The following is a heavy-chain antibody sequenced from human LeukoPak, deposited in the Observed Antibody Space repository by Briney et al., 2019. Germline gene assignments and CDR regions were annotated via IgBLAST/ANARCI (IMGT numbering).Heavy chain of an antibody. CDR1: GGSISSSSYY. V-gene: IGHV4-39*07. J-gene: IGHJ5*02. CDR2: IYYSGST. D-gene: IGHD3-3*01. Sequence: SETLSLTCTVSGGSISSSSYYWGWIRQPPGKGLEWIGSIYYSGSTYYNPSLRSRVTISVDTSKNQFSLKLSSVAAADTAVYYCARGPPDYDFWSGCFDPWGQGTLVTVSS. CDR3: ARGPPDYDFWSGCFDP.